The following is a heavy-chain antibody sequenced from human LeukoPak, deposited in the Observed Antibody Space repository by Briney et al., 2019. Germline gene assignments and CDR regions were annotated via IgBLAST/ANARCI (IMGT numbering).Heavy chain of an antibody. D-gene: IGHD6-13*01. CDR3: ARIVGIAAAGSDYYYYGMDV. CDR1: GESLSGDY. J-gene: IGHJ6*02. Sequence: SETLSLTCAVYGESLSGDYWSWIRQPPGTGLEWIGEISHGGSTKYNPSLKSRVTISVDTSKNQFSLKLSSVTAADTAVYYCARIVGIAAAGSDYYYYGMDVWGQGTTVTVSS. CDR2: ISHGGST. V-gene: IGHV4-34*01.